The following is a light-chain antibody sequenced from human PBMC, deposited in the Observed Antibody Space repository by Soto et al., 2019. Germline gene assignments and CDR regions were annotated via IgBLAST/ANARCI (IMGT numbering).Light chain of an antibody. J-gene: IGLJ3*02. V-gene: IGLV1-51*02. Sequence: QSVLTQPPSVSGAPGQRVTISCSGSSSTIGSNYVSWYQQLPGAAPKVVIYESNKRPSGIPERFSGSKSGTSATLDITGLQPGGEADYSCGTWDSSLTTGVFGGGTKVTVL. CDR2: ESN. CDR3: GTWDSSLTTGV. CDR1: SSTIGSNY.